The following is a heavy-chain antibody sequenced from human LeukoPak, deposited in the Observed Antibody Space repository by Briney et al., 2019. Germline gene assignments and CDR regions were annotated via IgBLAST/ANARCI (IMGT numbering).Heavy chain of an antibody. D-gene: IGHD1-7*01. CDR3: ARGATDTTRWFDP. Sequence: AGGSLRLSCAASGFTFSSYWMSWVRQAPGKGLEWVANIKQDGSEKYYVDSVKGRFTISRDNAKNSLYLQMNGLRAEDTAAYYCARGATDTTRWFDPWGQGTLVIVSS. CDR2: IKQDGSEK. V-gene: IGHV3-7*01. J-gene: IGHJ5*02. CDR1: GFTFSSYW.